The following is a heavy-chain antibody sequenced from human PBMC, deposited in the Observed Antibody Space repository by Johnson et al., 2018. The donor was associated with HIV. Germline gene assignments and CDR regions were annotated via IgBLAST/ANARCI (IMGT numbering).Heavy chain of an antibody. J-gene: IGHJ3*02. Sequence: QVQLVESGGGVVQPGRSLRLSCAASGFTFSSYGMHWVRQAPGKGLEWVAVISYDGSNKYYADSVKGRFTISRDNSKNTLYLQMNSLRAEDTAVYYCAKVSRYDAFVIWGQGTMVTVSS. CDR1: GFTFSSYG. CDR3: AKVSRYDAFVI. D-gene: IGHD3-16*02. CDR2: ISYDGSNK. V-gene: IGHV3-30*18.